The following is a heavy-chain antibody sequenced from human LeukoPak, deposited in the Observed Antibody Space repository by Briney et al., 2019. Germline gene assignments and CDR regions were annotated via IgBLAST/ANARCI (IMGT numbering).Heavy chain of an antibody. CDR2: MNGDGSQI. Sequence: AGGSLRLSCAASGFTFSSYSMTWVRQAPAKGLEWVAHMNGDGSQIYYMDFVKGRFTISRDNAKNSLYLQMNGLRAEDTAVYYCVAWGNSGNSWGQGTMVIVSS. D-gene: IGHD1-26*01. CDR3: VAWGNSGNS. J-gene: IGHJ3*01. V-gene: IGHV3-7*01. CDR1: GFTFSSYS.